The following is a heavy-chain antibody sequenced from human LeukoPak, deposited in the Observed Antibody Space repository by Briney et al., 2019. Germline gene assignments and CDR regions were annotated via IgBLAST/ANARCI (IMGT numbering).Heavy chain of an antibody. CDR3: VRGIYGGNSRWFDP. J-gene: IGHJ5*02. D-gene: IGHD4-23*01. Sequence: GGSLRLSCAASGFTFSSYWMHWVRQAPGKGLVWVSRINSDGSSTSYADSVKGRFTISRDNAKNTLYLQMNSLRAEDTAVYYCVRGIYGGNSRWFDPWGQGTLVTVSS. V-gene: IGHV3-74*01. CDR2: INSDGSST. CDR1: GFTFSSYW.